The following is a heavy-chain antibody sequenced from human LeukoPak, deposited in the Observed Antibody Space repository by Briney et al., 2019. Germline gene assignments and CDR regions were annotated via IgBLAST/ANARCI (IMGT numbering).Heavy chain of an antibody. CDR3: ATRIAVAGASFDY. CDR1: GYTLTELS. Sequence: ASVKVSCKVSGYTLTELSMRWVRQAPGKGLEWMGGFDPEDGETIYAQKFQGRVTMTEDTSTDAAYMELSSLRSEDTAVYYCATRIAVAGASFDYWGQGTLVTVSS. J-gene: IGHJ4*02. CDR2: FDPEDGET. V-gene: IGHV1-24*01. D-gene: IGHD6-19*01.